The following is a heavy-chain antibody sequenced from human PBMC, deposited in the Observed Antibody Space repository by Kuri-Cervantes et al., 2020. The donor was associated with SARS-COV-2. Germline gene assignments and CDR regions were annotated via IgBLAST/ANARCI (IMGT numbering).Heavy chain of an antibody. CDR1: GFTFSSYS. CDR3: ARDRSSRQWLANDAFDI. D-gene: IGHD6-19*01. J-gene: IGHJ3*02. Sequence: GESLKISCAASGFTFSSYSMNWVRQAPGKGLVWVSRINSDGSSTSYADSVKGRFTISRDNAKNTLYLQMNSLRAEDTAVYYCARDRSSRQWLANDAFDIWGQGTMVTVSS. CDR2: INSDGSST. V-gene: IGHV3-74*01.